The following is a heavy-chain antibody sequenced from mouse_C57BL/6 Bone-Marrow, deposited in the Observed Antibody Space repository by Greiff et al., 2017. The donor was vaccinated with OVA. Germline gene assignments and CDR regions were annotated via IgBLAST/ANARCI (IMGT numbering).Heavy chain of an antibody. CDR3: ARDPDSSCYGFAY. Sequence: EVHLVESGGGLVKPGGSLKLSCAASGFTFSSYAMSWVRQTPEKRLEWVATLSAGGSYTFYPDNVKGRFTISRDNAKNNLYLQMSHLKSEDTAMYYCARDPDSSCYGFAYWGQGTLVTVSA. D-gene: IGHD3-2*02. V-gene: IGHV5-4*01. CDR2: LSAGGSYT. CDR1: GFTFSSYA. J-gene: IGHJ3*01.